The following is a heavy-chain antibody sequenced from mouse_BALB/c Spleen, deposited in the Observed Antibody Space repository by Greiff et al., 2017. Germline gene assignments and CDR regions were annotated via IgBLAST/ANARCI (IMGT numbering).Heavy chain of an antibody. D-gene: IGHD1-2*01. CDR2: IYPGNSDT. Sequence: EVQLQQSGTVLARPGASVKMSCKASGYTFTSYWMHWVKQRPGQGLEWIGAIYPGNSDTSYNQKFKGKAKLTAVTSTSTAYMELSSLTNEDSAVYYCTRKAYYGYGDYWGQGTTLTVSS. J-gene: IGHJ2*01. V-gene: IGHV1-5*01. CDR3: TRKAYYGYGDY. CDR1: GYTFTSYW.